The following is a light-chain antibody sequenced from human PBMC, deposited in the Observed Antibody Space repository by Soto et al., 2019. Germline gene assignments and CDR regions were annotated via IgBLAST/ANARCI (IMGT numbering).Light chain of an antibody. CDR1: QSVSSN. CDR2: GAS. V-gene: IGKV3-15*01. J-gene: IGKJ1*01. Sequence: EIVMTQSPATLSVSPGERATLSCRASQSVSSNLAWYQHKPGQAPRLLIHGASTRATGIPARFSGSGSGTEFTLTISSLKSEDFAVYYCHQYNSWPPWAFGQGTKVEIK. CDR3: HQYNSWPPWA.